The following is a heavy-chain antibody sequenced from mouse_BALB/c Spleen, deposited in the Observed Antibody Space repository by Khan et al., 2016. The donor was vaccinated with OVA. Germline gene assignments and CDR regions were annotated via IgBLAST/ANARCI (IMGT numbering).Heavy chain of an antibody. D-gene: IGHD1-2*01. CDR1: GFTFSDYG. Sequence: EVELVESGGGLVQPGGSRKLSCAASGFTFSDYGMAWVRQAPGKGPEWVAFISDLAYSIYYADTVTGRFTISRENVKTTLYLAMSSLRSEDTAIDYCARGGGTAPFAYWGQGTLVTVSA. V-gene: IGHV5-15*02. CDR2: ISDLAYSI. J-gene: IGHJ3*01. CDR3: ARGGGTAPFAY.